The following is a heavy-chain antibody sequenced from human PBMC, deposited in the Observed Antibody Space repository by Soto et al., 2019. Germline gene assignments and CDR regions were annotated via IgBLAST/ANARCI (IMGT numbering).Heavy chain of an antibody. J-gene: IGHJ5*02. CDR3: ARDTVTAARAYNWFDP. Sequence: PSETLSLTCTVSGGSISSGGYYWSWIRQHPGKGLEWIGYIYYSGSTYYNPSLKSRVTISVDTSKNQFSLKLSSVTAADTAVYYCARDTVTAARAYNWFDPWGQGTLVTAPQ. V-gene: IGHV4-31*03. D-gene: IGHD6-6*01. CDR1: GGSISSGGYY. CDR2: IYYSGST.